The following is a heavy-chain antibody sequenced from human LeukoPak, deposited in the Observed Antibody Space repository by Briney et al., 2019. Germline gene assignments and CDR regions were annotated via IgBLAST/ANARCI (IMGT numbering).Heavy chain of an antibody. V-gene: IGHV3-23*01. Sequence: GGSLRLSCAASGFTFSSYAMSWVRQAPGKGLEWVSAISGSGGSTYYADSVKGRFTISRDNSKNTLYLQMNSLRAEDTAVYYCAKTLDYDILTGYYGAFDIWGQGTMVTVSS. D-gene: IGHD3-9*01. CDR1: GFTFSSYA. CDR2: ISGSGGST. J-gene: IGHJ3*02. CDR3: AKTLDYDILTGYYGAFDI.